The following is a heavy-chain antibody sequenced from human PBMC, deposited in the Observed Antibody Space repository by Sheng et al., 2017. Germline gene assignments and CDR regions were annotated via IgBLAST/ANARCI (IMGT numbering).Heavy chain of an antibody. J-gene: IGHJ6*03. V-gene: IGHV1-69*05. CDR2: IIPIFGTA. CDR1: GGTFSSYA. D-gene: IGHD2-21*02. CDR3: ARDRRYGGNSYYYYYMDV. Sequence: QVQLVQSGAEVKKPGSSVKVSCKASGGTFSSYAISWVRQAPGQGLEWMGGIIPIFGTANYAQKFQGRVTITTDESTSTAYMELSSLRSEDTAVYYCARDRRYGGNSYYYYYMDVWGKGTTVTVSS.